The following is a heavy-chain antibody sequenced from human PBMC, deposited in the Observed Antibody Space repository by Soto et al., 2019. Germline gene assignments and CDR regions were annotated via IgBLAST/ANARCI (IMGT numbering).Heavy chain of an antibody. V-gene: IGHV3-21*01. Sequence: VGSLRLSCAASGFTFSRYSMNWVRQAPGKGLEWVSSISSTTNYIYYADSMKGRFTVSRDNAKNSVYLDMNSLSAEDTAVYYCARESEDLTSKFDYWGQGTLVTVS. J-gene: IGHJ4*02. CDR3: ARESEDLTSKFDY. CDR1: GFTFSRYS. CDR2: ISSTTNYI.